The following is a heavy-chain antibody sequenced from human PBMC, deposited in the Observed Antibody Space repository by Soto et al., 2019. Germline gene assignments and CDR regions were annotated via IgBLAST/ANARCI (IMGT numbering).Heavy chain of an antibody. CDR2: IIPIFHTP. Sequence: QVQLIQSGAEVKKPGSSVTVACKSSGGTFGNSSISWVRQAPGHGLEWMGGIIPIFHTPDYAQKFQGRVTITADESTSTAYMELTSLRSEDTAVYYCARDKDRQQLGGNYDYGIDVWGQGPTVTVSS. J-gene: IGHJ6*02. CDR3: ARDKDRQQLGGNYDYGIDV. D-gene: IGHD3-3*02. V-gene: IGHV1-69*12. CDR1: GGTFGNSS.